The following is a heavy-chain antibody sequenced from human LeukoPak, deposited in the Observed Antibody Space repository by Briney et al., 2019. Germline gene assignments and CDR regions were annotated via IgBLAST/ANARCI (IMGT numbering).Heavy chain of an antibody. CDR2: FSYSGST. CDR1: GGSITSDY. J-gene: IGHJ6*02. CDR3: ARADESLVYGMDV. Sequence: SETLFLTCTVSGGSITSDYWSWIRQSPGKGLEWIGYFSYSGSTHYSPSLTSRVAISVDTSRNQLSLKLKSVTAADTAIYYCARADESLVYGMDVWGQGTTVIVSS. V-gene: IGHV4-59*08.